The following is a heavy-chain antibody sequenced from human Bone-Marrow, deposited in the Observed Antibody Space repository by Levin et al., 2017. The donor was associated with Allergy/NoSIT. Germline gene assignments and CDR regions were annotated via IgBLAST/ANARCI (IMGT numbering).Heavy chain of an antibody. J-gene: IGHJ5*02. CDR3: ARTSLGSSSAFRFDP. Sequence: SETLSLTCAVSGYSITSGFYWGWIRQPPGKGLEWIGSIFHIGSTYYNPSLNSRVTISVDTSKNQFSLKLTSVTAADTAVYYCARTSLGSSSAFRFDPWGQGTLVTVSS. V-gene: IGHV4-38-2*01. D-gene: IGHD6-6*01. CDR2: IFHIGST. CDR1: GYSITSGFY.